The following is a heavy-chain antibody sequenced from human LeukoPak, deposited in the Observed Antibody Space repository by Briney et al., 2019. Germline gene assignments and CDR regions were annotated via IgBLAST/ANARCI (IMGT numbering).Heavy chain of an antibody. Sequence: SETLSLTCTVSGGSISSYYWSWIRQPPGKGLEWIGYIYYSGSTNYNPSLKSRVTISVDTSKNQFSLKLSSVTAADTAVYYCARDLSGYCSSTSCYYGMDVLGKGTTVTVSS. CDR1: GGSISSYY. D-gene: IGHD2-2*03. V-gene: IGHV4-59*01. J-gene: IGHJ6*04. CDR3: ARDLSGYCSSTSCYYGMDV. CDR2: IYYSGST.